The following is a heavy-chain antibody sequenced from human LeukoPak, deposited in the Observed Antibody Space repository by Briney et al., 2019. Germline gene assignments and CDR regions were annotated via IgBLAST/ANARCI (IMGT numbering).Heavy chain of an antibody. J-gene: IGHJ6*02. D-gene: IGHD1-26*01. CDR1: GFTFSTYA. V-gene: IGHV3-23*01. CDR2: ISGSGGST. CDR3: AKDLQWGDYYYGMDV. Sequence: QPGGSLRLSCAASGFTFSTYAMSWVRQAQGKGLKWVSAISGSGGSTYHEDSVKGRFTISRDNSKNTLYLQMNSLRAEDTAVYYCAKDLQWGDYYYGMDVWGQGTTVTVSS.